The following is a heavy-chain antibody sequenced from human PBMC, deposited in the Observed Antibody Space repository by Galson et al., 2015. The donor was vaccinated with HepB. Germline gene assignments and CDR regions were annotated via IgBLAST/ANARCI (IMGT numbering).Heavy chain of an antibody. V-gene: IGHV5-10-1*01. CDR3: ARLTYYYDSSGYRIRLFDY. D-gene: IGHD3-22*01. Sequence: SGAEVKKPGESLRISCKGSGYSFTSYWISWVRQMPGKGLEWTGRIDPSDSYTNYSPSFQGHVTISADKSISTAYLQWSSLKASDTAMYYCARLTYYYDSSGYRIRLFDYWGQGTLVTVSS. CDR1: GYSFTSYW. J-gene: IGHJ4*02. CDR2: IDPSDSYT.